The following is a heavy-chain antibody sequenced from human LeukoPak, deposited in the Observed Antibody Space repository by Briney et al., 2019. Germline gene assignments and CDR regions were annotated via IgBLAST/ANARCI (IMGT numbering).Heavy chain of an antibody. CDR2: IYHSGGST. J-gene: IGHJ5*02. Sequence: SETLSLTCTVSNYSISSSHYWGWIRQSPGKGLEWIGSIYHSGGSTFYNPSLESRITISVDTSRNQFSLKLNSVTAADTAVYYCAGDHTTLTGHIQYFDPWGQGTLVTVSS. CDR3: AGDHTTLTGHIQYFDP. D-gene: IGHD1-20*01. V-gene: IGHV4-38-2*02. CDR1: NYSISSSHY.